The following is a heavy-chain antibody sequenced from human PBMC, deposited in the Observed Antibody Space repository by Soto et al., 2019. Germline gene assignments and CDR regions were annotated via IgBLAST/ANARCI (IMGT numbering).Heavy chain of an antibody. V-gene: IGHV3-30-3*01. J-gene: IGHJ4*02. D-gene: IGHD3-9*01. CDR1: GFTFSSYA. Sequence: GSLRLSCAASGFTFSSYAMHWVRQAPGKGLEWVAVISYDGSNKYYADSVKGRFTISRDNSKNTLYLQMNSLRAEDTAVYYCASGCLYDILHGYHDDWGPGTLVNVAS. CDR2: ISYDGSNK. CDR3: ASGCLYDILHGYHDD.